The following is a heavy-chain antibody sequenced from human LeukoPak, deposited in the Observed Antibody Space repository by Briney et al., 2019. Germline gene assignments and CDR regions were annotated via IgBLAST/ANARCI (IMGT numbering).Heavy chain of an antibody. J-gene: IGHJ4*02. Sequence: GASVKVSCKASGGTFSSYAISWVRQAPGQGLEWMGRIIPIFGTANYAQKFQGRVTITTDESTSTAYMELSSLRSEDTAVYYCARGSRYLPLREPVDYWGQGTLATVSS. V-gene: IGHV1-69*05. D-gene: IGHD1-14*01. CDR1: GGTFSSYA. CDR3: ARGSRYLPLREPVDY. CDR2: IIPIFGTA.